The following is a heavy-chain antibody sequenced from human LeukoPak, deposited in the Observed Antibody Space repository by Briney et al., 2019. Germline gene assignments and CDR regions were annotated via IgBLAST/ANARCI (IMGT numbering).Heavy chain of an antibody. Sequence: SETLSLTCTVSGGSISSYYWSWIRQPAGKGLEWIGRIYTSGSTNYNPSLKSRVTMSVDTSKNQFSLRLSSVNAADTAVYFCAREGTSGGLNWLDPWGQGTLVTVSS. CDR3: AREGTSGGLNWLDP. V-gene: IGHV4-4*07. D-gene: IGHD3-10*01. CDR2: IYTSGST. J-gene: IGHJ5*02. CDR1: GGSISSYY.